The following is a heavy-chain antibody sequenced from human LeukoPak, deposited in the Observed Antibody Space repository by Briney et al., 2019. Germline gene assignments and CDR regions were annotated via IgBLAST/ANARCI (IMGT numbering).Heavy chain of an antibody. CDR2: IWYDGSNK. J-gene: IGHJ4*02. CDR1: GFTFSSYG. D-gene: IGHD3-22*01. CDR3: ARSGVSSSWYLPPFYYDSSGPFDY. V-gene: IGHV3-33*01. Sequence: GGSLRLSCAAFGFTFSSYGMHWVRQAPGKGLEWVAVIWYDGSNKYYADSVKGRFTISRDNSKNTLYLQMNSLRAEDTAVYYCARSGVSSSWYLPPFYYDSSGPFDYWGQGTLVTVSS.